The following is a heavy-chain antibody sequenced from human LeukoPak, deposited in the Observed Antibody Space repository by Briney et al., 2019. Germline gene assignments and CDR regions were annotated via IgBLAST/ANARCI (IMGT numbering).Heavy chain of an antibody. Sequence: SETLSLTCTVSGGSISSGGYYWSWIRQHPGKGLEWIGYIYYSGSTYYNPSLKSRVTISVDTSKNQFSLKLSSVTAADTAVYYCARGGGYADDAFDIWGQGTMVTVSS. V-gene: IGHV4-31*03. D-gene: IGHD2-15*01. J-gene: IGHJ3*02. CDR3: ARGGGYADDAFDI. CDR2: IYYSGST. CDR1: GGSISSGGYY.